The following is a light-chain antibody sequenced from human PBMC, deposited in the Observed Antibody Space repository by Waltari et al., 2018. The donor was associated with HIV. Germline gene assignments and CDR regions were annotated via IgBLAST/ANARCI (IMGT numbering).Light chain of an antibody. CDR1: ALPTQH. V-gene: IGLV3-25*03. J-gene: IGLJ1*01. CDR3: QSADSSDTFV. Sequence: SSELTQPPSVSVPQAPTARVTSPRDALPTQHAYWYQQKPAQAPILVIYKDIERPAGIPERFSGSSSGTTVTLTISGVQAEDEADYYCQSADSSDTFVFGSGTKVTVL. CDR2: KDI.